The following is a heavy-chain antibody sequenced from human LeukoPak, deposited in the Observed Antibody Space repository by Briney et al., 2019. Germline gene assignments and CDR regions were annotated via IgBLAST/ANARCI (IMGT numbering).Heavy chain of an antibody. Sequence: GSGPTLVKPTQTLTLTCPFSGFSLSTSGVGVGWLRQPPGKALEWLALIYWDDDKRYSPSLKSRLTITKDTSKNQVVLTMTNMDPVDTATYYCAHRQARYYGFDYWGQGTLVTVSS. D-gene: IGHD1-26*01. V-gene: IGHV2-5*02. CDR1: GFSLSTSGVG. CDR2: IYWDDDK. CDR3: AHRQARYYGFDY. J-gene: IGHJ4*02.